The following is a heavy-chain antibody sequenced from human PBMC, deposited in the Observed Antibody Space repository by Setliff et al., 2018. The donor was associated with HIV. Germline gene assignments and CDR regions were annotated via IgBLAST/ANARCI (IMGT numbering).Heavy chain of an antibody. CDR3: ARDRYDYDSGGYTGAFDI. V-gene: IGHV4-59*01. J-gene: IGHJ3*02. Sequence: SETLSLTCTVSSGSLSSYYWTWIRQPPGKGLEWIGYIYYSGSTNYNPSLKSRVTISLDTSKNQFSLKLSSVTAADTAVYYCARDRYDYDSGGYTGAFDIWGRGTMVTVSS. CDR1: SGSLSSYY. CDR2: IYYSGST. D-gene: IGHD3-22*01.